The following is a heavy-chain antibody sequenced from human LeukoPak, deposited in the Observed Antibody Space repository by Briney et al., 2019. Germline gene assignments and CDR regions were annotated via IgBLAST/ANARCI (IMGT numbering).Heavy chain of an antibody. D-gene: IGHD6-19*01. V-gene: IGHV3-23*01. CDR1: GFTFSSHA. Sequence: GGSLRLSCAASGFTFSSHAMSWVRQAPGKGLEWVSVISGSGSNTYYADSVKGRFTISRDNSKNTLYLQMNSLRAEDTAVHYCAKDPSIAVAGYFDYWGQGTLVTVSS. CDR3: AKDPSIAVAGYFDY. J-gene: IGHJ4*02. CDR2: ISGSGSNT.